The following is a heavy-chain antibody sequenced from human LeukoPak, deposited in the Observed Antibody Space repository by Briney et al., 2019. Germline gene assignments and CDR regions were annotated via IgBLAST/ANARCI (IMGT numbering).Heavy chain of an antibody. CDR1: GGTFSSYA. J-gene: IGHJ3*02. CDR3: AREEYCTNGVCYSDAFDI. V-gene: IGHV1-69*13. Sequence: GASVKVSCKASGGTFSSYAISWVRQAPGQGLEWMGGIIPIFGTANYAQKFQGRVTITADESTSTAYMELSSLRSEDTAVYYCAREEYCTNGVCYSDAFDIWGQGTMVTVSS. CDR2: IIPIFGTA. D-gene: IGHD2-8*01.